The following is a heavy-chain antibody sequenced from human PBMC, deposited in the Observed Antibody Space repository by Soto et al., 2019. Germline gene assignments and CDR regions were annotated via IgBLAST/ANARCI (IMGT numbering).Heavy chain of an antibody. J-gene: IGHJ5*02. CDR3: ARVSKLATLNWFDP. D-gene: IGHD3-3*02. CDR1: GGSISSYY. Sequence: SETLSLTCTVSGGSISSYYWSWIRQPPGKGLEWIGYIYYSGSTNYNPSLKSRVTISVDTSKNQFSLKLSSVTAADTAVYYCARVSKLATLNWFDPWGQGTLVTVS. CDR2: IYYSGST. V-gene: IGHV4-59*01.